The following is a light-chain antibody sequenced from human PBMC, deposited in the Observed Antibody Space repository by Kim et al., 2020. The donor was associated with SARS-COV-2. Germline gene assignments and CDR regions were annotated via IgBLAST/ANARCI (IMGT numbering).Light chain of an antibody. V-gene: IGKV3-11*01. CDR1: QSVSSS. Sequence: ETVLTQSPAILSLSPGERATLSCRASQSVSSSLAWYQQKPGQAPRLLIYDASNRATGIPARFSGSGSGTDFTLTISSLEPEDFAVYYCKLRSYGNTCGPGTKLEI. CDR2: DAS. CDR3: KLRSYGNT. J-gene: IGKJ2*01.